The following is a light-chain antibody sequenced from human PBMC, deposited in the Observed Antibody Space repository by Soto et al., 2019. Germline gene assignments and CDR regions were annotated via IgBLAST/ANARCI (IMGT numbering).Light chain of an antibody. CDR1: SSNIGGNT. CDR2: SNN. J-gene: IGLJ1*01. Sequence: QSALTQPPSASGTPGQRVTISCSGSSSNIGGNTVNWYQQLPGTAPKLLIYSNNQRPSGVPDRFSGSKSGTSASLAISGLQSEDEADYYCAAWDDSLNGPLFGTGTKLTVL. V-gene: IGLV1-44*01. CDR3: AAWDDSLNGPL.